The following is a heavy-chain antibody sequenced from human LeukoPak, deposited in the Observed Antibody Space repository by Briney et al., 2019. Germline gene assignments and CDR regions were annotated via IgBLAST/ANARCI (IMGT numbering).Heavy chain of an antibody. CDR1: GGSLSSYY. CDR3: ARSRIVGAGYFDY. V-gene: IGHV4-59*12. J-gene: IGHJ4*02. Sequence: LETLSLTCTVSGGSLSSYYWSWIRQPPGKGLEWIGYIYYSGSTNYNPSLKSRVTISVDRSKNQFSLKLSSVTAADTAVYYCARSRIVGAGYFDYWGQGTLVTVSS. D-gene: IGHD1-26*01. CDR2: IYYSGST.